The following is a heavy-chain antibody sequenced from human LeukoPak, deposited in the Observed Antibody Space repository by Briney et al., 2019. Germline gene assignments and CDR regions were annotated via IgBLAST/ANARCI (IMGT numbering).Heavy chain of an antibody. Sequence: PGGSLRLSCAVSGFTYSSCAMSWVRQAPGKGLEWVSSISGSGGSTYYADSVKGRFTISRDNSKNTLYLQMNSLRAEDTAVYYCAKGGLGCSSTSCFDYWGQGTLVTVSS. D-gene: IGHD2-2*01. CDR2: ISGSGGST. J-gene: IGHJ4*02. V-gene: IGHV3-23*01. CDR1: GFTYSSCA. CDR3: AKGGLGCSSTSCFDY.